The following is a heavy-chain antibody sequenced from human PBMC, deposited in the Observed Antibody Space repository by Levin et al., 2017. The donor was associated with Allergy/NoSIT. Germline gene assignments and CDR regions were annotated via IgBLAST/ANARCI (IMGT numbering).Heavy chain of an antibody. CDR3: ARDSDYDILTGSVSYYYYMDV. V-gene: IGHV1-69*06. D-gene: IGHD3-9*01. J-gene: IGHJ6*03. CDR1: GGTFSSYA. Sequence: AASVKVSCKASGGTFSSYAISWVRQAPGQGLEWMGGIIPIFGTANYAQKFQGRVTITADKSTSTAYMELSSLRSEDTAVYYCARDSDYDILTGSVSYYYYMDVWGKGTTVTVSS. CDR2: IIPIFGTA.